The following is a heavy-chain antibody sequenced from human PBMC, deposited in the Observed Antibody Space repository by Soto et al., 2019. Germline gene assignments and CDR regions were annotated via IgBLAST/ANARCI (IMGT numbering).Heavy chain of an antibody. J-gene: IGHJ6*02. V-gene: IGHV1-2*04. CDR1: GYTFTGYY. CDR3: ARSQLTLTGPRYGMDV. Sequence: ASVNVSCKASGYTFTGYYMHWVRQAPGQGLEWMGWINPNSGGTNYAQKFQGWVTMTRDTSISTAYMELSRLRSDDTAVYYCARSQLTLTGPRYGMDVWGQGTTVTVSS. CDR2: INPNSGGT. D-gene: IGHD3-9*01.